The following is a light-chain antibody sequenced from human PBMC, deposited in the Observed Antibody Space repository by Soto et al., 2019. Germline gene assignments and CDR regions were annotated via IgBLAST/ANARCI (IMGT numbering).Light chain of an antibody. V-gene: IGKV1-5*03. CDR1: QNINIW. CDR2: KAS. Sequence: DLQMTQSPSTLSASVGDRVTITCRASQNINIWLAWYQQKPGKAPKLLIYKASTLESGVPSRFSGSGSGTEFTLTISSLQPDDFATYYCQHYNSYSEAFGQGTKVELK. J-gene: IGKJ1*01. CDR3: QHYNSYSEA.